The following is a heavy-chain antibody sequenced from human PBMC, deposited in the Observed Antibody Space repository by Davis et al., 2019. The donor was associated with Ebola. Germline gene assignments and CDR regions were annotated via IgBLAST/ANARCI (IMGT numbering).Heavy chain of an antibody. J-gene: IGHJ6*04. CDR1: GYTFTNYY. V-gene: IGHV1-46*01. CDR3: ARDRIAGDIVVVPAAIRYGMDV. D-gene: IGHD2-2*01. CDR2: INPNDGRT. Sequence: AASVKVSCKASGYTFTNYYMHWVRQAPGQGLEWMGMINPNDGRTIYAQKFQGRVTMTRDTSISTAYMELSRLRSDDTAVYYCARDRIAGDIVVVPAAIRYGMDVWGKGTTVTVSS.